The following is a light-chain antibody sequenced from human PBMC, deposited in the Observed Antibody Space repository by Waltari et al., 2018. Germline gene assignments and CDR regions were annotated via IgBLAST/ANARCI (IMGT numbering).Light chain of an antibody. J-gene: IGKJ1*01. Sequence: DIQMTQSPSSGSASVGDRFTTTCRASQAISSWLAWYQQKPGKAPKLLIYAASSLQSGVPSRFSGSGFGTDFTLTISSLQPEDFATYFCQQFDTFPLTFGQGTKVEIK. V-gene: IGKV1-12*01. CDR2: AAS. CDR3: QQFDTFPLT. CDR1: QAISSW.